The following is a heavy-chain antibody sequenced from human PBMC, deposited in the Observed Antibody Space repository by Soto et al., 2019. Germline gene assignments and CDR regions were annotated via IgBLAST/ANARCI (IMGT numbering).Heavy chain of an antibody. CDR3: AKAQDSGYYIRTEFDY. CDR2: ISYDGSNK. V-gene: IGHV3-30*18. J-gene: IGHJ4*02. Sequence: QVQLVESGGGVVQPGTSLRLSCTAFGFTFSSYGMHWVRQAPGKGLEWVAVISYDGSNKYYADSVKGRFTISRDDSKNTLDLQMSSLRAEETAVYYCAKAQDSGYYIRTEFDYWGQGTLVTVSS. D-gene: IGHD5-12*01. CDR1: GFTFSSYG.